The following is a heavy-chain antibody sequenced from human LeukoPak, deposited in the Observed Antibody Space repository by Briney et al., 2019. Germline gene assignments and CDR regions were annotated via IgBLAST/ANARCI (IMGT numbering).Heavy chain of an antibody. Sequence: PGGSLRLSCAASGFTFSSYVISWVRQAPGKGLEWVSGISGSGGSTYYADSVKGRFTISRDNSKNTLYLQTNSLRAEDTAVYYCAKDGSGTYYNRVYYYYGMDVWGQGTTVTVSS. CDR3: AKDGSGTYYNRVYYYYGMDV. D-gene: IGHD3-10*01. CDR1: GFTFSSYV. J-gene: IGHJ6*02. CDR2: ISGSGGST. V-gene: IGHV3-23*01.